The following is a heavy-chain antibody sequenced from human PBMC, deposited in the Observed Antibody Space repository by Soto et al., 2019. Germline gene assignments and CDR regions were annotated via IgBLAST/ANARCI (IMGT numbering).Heavy chain of an antibody. J-gene: IGHJ4*02. CDR2: IYYSGST. V-gene: IGHV4-59*08. CDR3: ARHNYGSGSTYFDY. Sequence: SGSLYLTSTVSGCSINSYYWSGIRQPPGKGLEWIGYIYYSGSTNYNPSLKSRVTISVDTSKNQFSLKLNSMTAADTAVYYCARHNYGSGSTYFDYWGQGTLVTVSS. CDR1: GCSINSYY. D-gene: IGHD3-10*01.